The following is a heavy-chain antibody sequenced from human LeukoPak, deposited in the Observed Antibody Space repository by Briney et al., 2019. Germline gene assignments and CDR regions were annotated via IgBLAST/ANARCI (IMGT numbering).Heavy chain of an antibody. D-gene: IGHD1-26*01. V-gene: IGHV1-8*01. Sequence: ASVKVSCKASGYTFTSYDINWVRQATEQGLEWMGWMNPNSGNTGYAQKFQGRVTMTRNTSISTAYMELSSLRSEDTAVYYCARSRSLRRSYAPYYYYYYMDVWGKGTTVTISS. J-gene: IGHJ6*03. CDR2: MNPNSGNT. CDR1: GYTFTSYD. CDR3: ARSRSLRRSYAPYYYYYYMDV.